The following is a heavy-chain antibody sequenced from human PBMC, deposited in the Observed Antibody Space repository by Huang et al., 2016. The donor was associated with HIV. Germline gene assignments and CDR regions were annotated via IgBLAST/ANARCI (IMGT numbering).Heavy chain of an antibody. V-gene: IGHV4-39*01. CDR2: IDYRGST. CDR1: GGSIRSDNYY. CDR3: ARLPGSITMIRGVITDPY. Sequence: QLQLQESGPGLVKPSETLSLTCTVSGGSIRSDNYYWGWIRQPPGKGLEWIGSIDYRGSTYYTPSLKSRVTITVDTSKNQFSLKMRSVTAADTAVYYCARLPGSITMIRGVITDPYWGQGTLVTVSS. D-gene: IGHD3-10*01. J-gene: IGHJ4*02.